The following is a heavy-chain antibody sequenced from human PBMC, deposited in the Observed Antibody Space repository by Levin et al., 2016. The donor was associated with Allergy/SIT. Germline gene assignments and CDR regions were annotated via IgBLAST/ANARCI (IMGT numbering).Heavy chain of an antibody. D-gene: IGHD2-8*02. Sequence: GESLKISCAASGFTFSTYWMHWARQAPGKGLEWVSRINEDGSTTNYADSVKGRFTISRDNAKNTLFLQMNSLRAEDTAVYYCSVPSYCTGTNCYLYGMDVWGQGTTVSVSS. CDR2: INEDGSTT. J-gene: IGHJ6*02. CDR3: SVPSYCTGTNCYLYGMDV. V-gene: IGHV3-74*01. CDR1: GFTFSTYW.